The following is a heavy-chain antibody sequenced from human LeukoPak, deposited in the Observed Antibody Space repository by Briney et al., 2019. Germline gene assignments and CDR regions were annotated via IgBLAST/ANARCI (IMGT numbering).Heavy chain of an antibody. Sequence: ASVKVSCKASGYTFTSYDINWVRQATGQGLEWMGWMNPNSGNTGYAQKFQGRVTMTRNTSISTAYMELSSLRSEDTAVYYCARGRGYDYVWGSYPNDAFDIWGQGTMVTVSS. CDR3: ARGRGYDYVWGSYPNDAFDI. V-gene: IGHV1-8*01. CDR2: MNPNSGNT. D-gene: IGHD3-16*02. CDR1: GYTFTSYD. J-gene: IGHJ3*02.